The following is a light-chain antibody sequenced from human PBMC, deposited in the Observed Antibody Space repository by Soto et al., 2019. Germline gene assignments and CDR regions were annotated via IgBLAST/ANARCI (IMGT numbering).Light chain of an antibody. CDR3: HQYGGSTQA. CDR2: GAS. J-gene: IGKJ1*01. CDR1: QTITNNY. V-gene: IGKV3-20*01. Sequence: EIVLTQSPGTLSLSPGESATLSCGTSQTITNNYLAWYQQKPGQAPRLLIYGASTRATGIPDRFTGSGSGTDFTLTISRLEPEDFAMYYCHQYGGSTQAFGQGTKVEI.